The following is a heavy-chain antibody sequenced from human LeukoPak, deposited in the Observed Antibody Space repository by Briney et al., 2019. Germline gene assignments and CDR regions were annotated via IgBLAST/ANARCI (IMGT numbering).Heavy chain of an antibody. D-gene: IGHD6-13*01. CDR2: ITSGGVTM. V-gene: IGHV3-48*03. Sequence: GGSLRLSCAASGFTLTTYEMNWVRQAPGKGLEWISYITSGGVTMYYADSVRGRFTISRDNAKKSLYLQMDSLRAEDTAMYYCAKSRYSSSWYIDYWGQGTPVTVSS. CDR1: GFTLTTYE. CDR3: AKSRYSSSWYIDY. J-gene: IGHJ4*02.